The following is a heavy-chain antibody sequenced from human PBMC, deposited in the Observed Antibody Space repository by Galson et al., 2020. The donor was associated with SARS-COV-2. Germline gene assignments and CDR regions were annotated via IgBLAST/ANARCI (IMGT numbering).Heavy chain of an antibody. CDR2: VYKNGSP. J-gene: IGHJ3*01. V-gene: IGHV4-4*07. CDR1: GDSISSYH. CDR3: ARAPDPRGSGYYRGWLNAFDL. Sequence: SETLSLTCNVSGDSISSYHWSWIRQSAGKGLEWIGRVYKNGSPNYNPSLKSRVSMSADTSKNHFSLNLTSVTAADTGVYYCARAPDPRGSGYYRGWLNAFDLWGQGTMVTVSA. D-gene: IGHD2-15*01.